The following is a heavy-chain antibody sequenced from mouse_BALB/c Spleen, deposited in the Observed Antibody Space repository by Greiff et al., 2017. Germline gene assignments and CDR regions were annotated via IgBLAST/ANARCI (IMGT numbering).Heavy chain of an antibody. D-gene: IGHD2-13*01. J-gene: IGHJ4*01. Sequence: VQLKESGPEVVRPGVSVKISCKGSGYTFTDYAMHWVKQSHAKSLEWIGVISTYNGNTNYNQKFKGKATMTVDKSSSTAYMELARLTSEDSAIYYCARGYGDYDGHFPYAMDDWGQGTSVTVSS. CDR2: ISTYNGNT. V-gene: IGHV1-67*01. CDR3: ARGYGDYDGHFPYAMDD. CDR1: GYTFTDYA.